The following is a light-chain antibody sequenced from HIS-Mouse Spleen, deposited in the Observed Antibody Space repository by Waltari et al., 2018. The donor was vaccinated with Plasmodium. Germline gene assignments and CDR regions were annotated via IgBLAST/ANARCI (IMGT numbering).Light chain of an antibody. CDR1: QIVSCY. J-gene: IGKJ4*01. Sequence: IVLTQSPATLSLSPGERATLSCRASQIVSCYLAWYQQKPGQAPRHLIYDASNRATGIPARFSGSGSGTDFTLTISSLEPEDFAVYYCQQRSNWPRVLTFGGGTKVEFK. CDR2: DAS. V-gene: IGKV3-11*01. CDR3: QQRSNWPRVLT.